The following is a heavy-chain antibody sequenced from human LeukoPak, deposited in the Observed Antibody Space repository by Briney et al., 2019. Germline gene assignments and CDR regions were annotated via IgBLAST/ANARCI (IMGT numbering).Heavy chain of an antibody. V-gene: IGHV4-59*01. D-gene: IGHD6-13*01. CDR2: IYYSGST. J-gene: IGHJ4*02. CDR3: ARGDSAAGDFDY. Sequence: PSETLSLTCTVSGGSISSYYWSWIRQPPGKGLEWIGYIYYSGSTNYNPSLKSRVTISVDTSKNQFSLKLSSVTAADTAVYYCARGDSAAGDFDYWGQGTLVTVSS. CDR1: GGSISSYY.